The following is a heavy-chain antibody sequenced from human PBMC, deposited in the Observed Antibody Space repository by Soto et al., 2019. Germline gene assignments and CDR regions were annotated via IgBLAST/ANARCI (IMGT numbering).Heavy chain of an antibody. V-gene: IGHV3-23*01. CDR2: ITGNGGDT. CDR3: VKDPGYSATHGFDY. D-gene: IGHD5-12*01. J-gene: IGHJ4*02. CDR1: GFTFNVYA. Sequence: PGGSLRLSCAASGFTFNVYAMNWVRQAPGKGLEWVSGITGNGGDTYYADSVKGRFTISRDNSKNTLYLQMNSLRAEDTAVYYCVKDPGYSATHGFDYWSQGTLVTVSS.